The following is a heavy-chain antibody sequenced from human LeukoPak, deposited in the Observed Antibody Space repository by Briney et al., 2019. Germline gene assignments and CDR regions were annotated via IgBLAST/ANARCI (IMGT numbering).Heavy chain of an antibody. D-gene: IGHD3-10*01. Sequence: PSETLSLTCTVSGGSISSYYWSWIRQPPGKGLEWIGYIYYSGSTNYNPSLKSRVTISVDTSKSQFSLKLSSMTAADTAVYYCARHATVRGVIGYWGQGTLVTVSS. V-gene: IGHV4-59*08. CDR2: IYYSGST. CDR3: ARHATVRGVIGY. CDR1: GGSISSYY. J-gene: IGHJ4*02.